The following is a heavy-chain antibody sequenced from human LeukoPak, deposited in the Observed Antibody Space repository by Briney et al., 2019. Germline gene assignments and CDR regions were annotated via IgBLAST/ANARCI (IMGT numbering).Heavy chain of an antibody. D-gene: IGHD6-19*01. V-gene: IGHV4-59*08. Sequence: SGTLSLTCTVSGGSISGYYWSWIRQAPGKGLEWIGYIHYTGTTNYNPSLKSRVTITVDTSKNQFFLWLTSVTAADTAVYYCARPYGSGWYAAFHIWGQGTMITVSS. CDR2: IHYTGTT. CDR3: ARPYGSGWYAAFHI. CDR1: GGSISGYY. J-gene: IGHJ3*02.